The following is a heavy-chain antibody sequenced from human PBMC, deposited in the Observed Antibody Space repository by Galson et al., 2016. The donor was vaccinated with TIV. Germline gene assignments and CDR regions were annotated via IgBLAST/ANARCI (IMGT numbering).Heavy chain of an antibody. CDR2: ISGGGGST. J-gene: IGHJ4*02. CDR3: AKIDSSGYNYGGRFVY. Sequence: SLRLSCAASGFTFSSHAITWVRQAPGKGLEWISAISGGGGSTYHTDSVKGRFTISRDNSKNTLFLQMNSLRADDTALYYCAKIDSSGYNYGGRFVYWGQGTLVTVSS. V-gene: IGHV3-23*01. CDR1: GFTFSSHA. D-gene: IGHD3-22*01.